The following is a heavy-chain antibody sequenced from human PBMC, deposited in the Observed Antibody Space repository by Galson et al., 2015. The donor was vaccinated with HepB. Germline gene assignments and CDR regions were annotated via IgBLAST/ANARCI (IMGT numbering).Heavy chain of an antibody. CDR1: GFTFSSYG. J-gene: IGHJ6*02. CDR3: AKADGWFGKADYYYGMDV. Sequence: SLRLSCAASGFTFSSYGMHWVRQAPGKGLEWVAVIWYDGSNKYYADSVKGRFTISRDNSKNTLYLQMNSLRAEDTAVYYCAKADGWFGKADYYYGMDVWGQGTTVTVSS. CDR2: IWYDGSNK. V-gene: IGHV3-33*06. D-gene: IGHD3-10*01.